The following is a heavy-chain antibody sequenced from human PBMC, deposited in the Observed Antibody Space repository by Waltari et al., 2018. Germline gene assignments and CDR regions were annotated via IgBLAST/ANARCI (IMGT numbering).Heavy chain of an antibody. V-gene: IGHV4-39*01. J-gene: IGHJ6*02. CDR1: GGSITSSSFH. CDR2: VYYTGSA. Sequence: QLQLQESGPGLVKPSETLSLMCTVSGGSITSSSFHWTWIRQPPGKGLEWIGSVYYTGSAFYNPSLKIRLTIASDTSGNQFSLQVRSVTAADTAVYYCARLASPEGLDVWGQGTTVTVSS. CDR3: ARLASPEGLDV.